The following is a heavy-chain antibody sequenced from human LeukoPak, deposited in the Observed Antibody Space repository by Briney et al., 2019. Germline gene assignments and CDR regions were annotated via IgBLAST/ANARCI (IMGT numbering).Heavy chain of an antibody. J-gene: IGHJ4*02. D-gene: IGHD1-26*01. V-gene: IGHV3-7*03. CDR1: GFTFSSYW. Sequence: GGSLRLSCAASGFTFSSYWMSWVRQAPGKGLEWVANIKQDGSEKYYVDSVKGRFTISRDNAKNSLYLQMNSLKSEDTAVYYCVTEVSGSFPTWGQGTLVTVSS. CDR2: IKQDGSEK. CDR3: VTEVSGSFPT.